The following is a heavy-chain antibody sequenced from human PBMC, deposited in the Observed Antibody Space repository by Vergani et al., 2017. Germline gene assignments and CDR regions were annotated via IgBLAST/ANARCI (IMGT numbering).Heavy chain of an antibody. CDR2: IKQDGSEK. CDR1: GFTFSDYW. D-gene: IGHD5-12*01. J-gene: IGHJ4*02. V-gene: IGHV3-7*01. CDR3: ALRRGYSGSPFDY. Sequence: EVHLVESGGDLVQPGGSLRLSCAASGFTFSDYWMSWLRQTPGKGLEWVAYIKQDGSEKYYVDSVQGRFTISRDNAKDSLYLQMNSLRAEDTAVYYCALRRGYSGSPFDYWGQGTLVTVSS.